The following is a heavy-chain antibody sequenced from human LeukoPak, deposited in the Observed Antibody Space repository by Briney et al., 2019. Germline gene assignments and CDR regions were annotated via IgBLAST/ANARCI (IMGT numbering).Heavy chain of an antibody. CDR3: AKSNGLDALFDY. V-gene: IGHV1-2*02. CDR2: INPNSGGT. D-gene: IGHD2-8*01. Sequence: ASVEVSCKVSGYTLTELSMHWVRQAPGQGLEWMGWINPNSGGTNYAQKFQGRVTMTRDTSISTAYMELSRLRSDDTAVYYCAKSNGLDALFDYWGQGTLVTVSS. CDR1: GYTLTELS. J-gene: IGHJ4*02.